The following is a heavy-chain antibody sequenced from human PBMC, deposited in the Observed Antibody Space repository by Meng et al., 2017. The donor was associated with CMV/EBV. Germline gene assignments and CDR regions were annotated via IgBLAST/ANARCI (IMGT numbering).Heavy chain of an antibody. CDR1: GGSXRXGDYY. CDR3: ARGGGYCSGGSCYSYNWFDP. V-gene: IGHV4-30-4*08. D-gene: IGHD2-15*01. J-gene: IGHJ5*02. CDR2: IYYSGST. Sequence: QVQLQESGPGLVKPSQXXSLTCXVSGGSXRXGDYYWSWIRQPPGKGLEWIGYIYYSGSTYYNPSLKSRVTISVDTSKNQFSLKLSSVTAADTAVYYCARGGGYCSGGSCYSYNWFDPWGQGTLVTVSS.